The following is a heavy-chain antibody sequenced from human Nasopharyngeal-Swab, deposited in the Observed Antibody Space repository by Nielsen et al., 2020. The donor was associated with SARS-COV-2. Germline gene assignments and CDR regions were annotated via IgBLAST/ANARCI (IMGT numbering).Heavy chain of an antibody. V-gene: IGHV3-30*18. CDR1: GFTFSSYG. CDR2: ISYDGSNK. CDR3: AKGGDYSGYDYEVDY. Sequence: GESLKISCAASGFTFSSYGMHWVRQAPGKGLEWVAVISYDGSNKYYADSVKGRFTISRDNSKNTLYLQMNSLRAEDTAVYYCAKGGDYSGYDYEVDYWGQGTLVTVSS. D-gene: IGHD5-12*01. J-gene: IGHJ4*02.